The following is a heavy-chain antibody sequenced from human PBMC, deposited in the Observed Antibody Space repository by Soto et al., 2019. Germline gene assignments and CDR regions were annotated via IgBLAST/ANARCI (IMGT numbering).Heavy chain of an antibody. J-gene: IGHJ4*02. CDR3: SRSPEVGVRGAY. Sequence: EVQLVESGGGLVKPGGSLRLSCTGSGFPFSAYNINWVRQAPGKGLEWVSSITVGSSHIYQPNSIKGRFTISRDDAKNSVYLQIDSLRYEDTALYYCSRSPEVGVRGAYWGQGTLVTVSS. CDR2: ITVGSSHI. CDR1: GFPFSAYN. D-gene: IGHD2-15*01. V-gene: IGHV3-21*01.